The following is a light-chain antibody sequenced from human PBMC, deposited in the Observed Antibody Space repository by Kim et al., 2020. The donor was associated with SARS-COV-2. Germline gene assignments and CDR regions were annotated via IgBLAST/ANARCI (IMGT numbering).Light chain of an antibody. CDR3: GTWDSSLSAWV. CDR2: DNN. V-gene: IGLV1-51*01. J-gene: IGLJ3*02. Sequence: QSVLTQPPSVSAAPGQKVAISCSGSSSNIGTNYVSWYQHLPGAAPNLLIYDNNERPSGIPDRFSGSKSGTSATLGITGLQTGDEADYYCGTWDSSLSAWVFGGGTQLTVL. CDR1: SSNIGTNY.